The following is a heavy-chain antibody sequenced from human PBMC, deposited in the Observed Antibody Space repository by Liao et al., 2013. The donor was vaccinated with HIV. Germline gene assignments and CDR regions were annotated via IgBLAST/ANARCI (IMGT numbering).Heavy chain of an antibody. CDR2: IYTSGTT. V-gene: IGHV4-4*07. CDR3: ARGRSRGTNWNDVVDY. J-gene: IGHJ4*02. Sequence: QVQLQESGPGLVKPSETLSLTCTVSGGSIRSYYWSWIRQPAGKGLEWIGRIYTSGTTNYNPSLKSRVNISVDTSKNQFSLKLSSVTAADTAVYYCARGRSRGTNWNDVVDYWGQGTLVTVSS. CDR1: GGSIRSYY. D-gene: IGHD1-20*01.